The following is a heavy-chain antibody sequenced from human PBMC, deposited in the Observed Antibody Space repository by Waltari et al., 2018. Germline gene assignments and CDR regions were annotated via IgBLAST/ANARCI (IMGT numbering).Heavy chain of an antibody. CDR2: IYYSGST. V-gene: IGHV4-59*01. Sequence: QVQLQESGPGLVKPSETLSLTCTVSGCSIRSYYWSWIRQPPGKGLEWIGYIYYSGSTNYNPSLKSRVTISVDTSKNQFSLKLSSVTAADTAVYYCARSYYDFWSGYYFDYWGQGTLVTVSS. CDR3: ARSYYDFWSGYYFDY. J-gene: IGHJ4*02. CDR1: GCSIRSYY. D-gene: IGHD3-3*01.